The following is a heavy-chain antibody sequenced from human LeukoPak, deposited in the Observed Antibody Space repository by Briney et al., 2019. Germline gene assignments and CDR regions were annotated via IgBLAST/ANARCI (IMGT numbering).Heavy chain of an antibody. CDR3: VRRTSGSYSDY. CDR1: GVSISRSSVY. J-gene: IGHJ4*02. V-gene: IGHV4-39*01. CDR2: ISYSGSTT. D-gene: IGHD1-26*01. Sequence: SSETLSLTCTVSGVSISRSSVYWGWIRQPPGKGLEWIATISYSGSTTSYNPSLKSRVTISVDTSKNQFSLKLISVTAADTAVYYCVRRTSGSYSDYWGQGTLVTVSS.